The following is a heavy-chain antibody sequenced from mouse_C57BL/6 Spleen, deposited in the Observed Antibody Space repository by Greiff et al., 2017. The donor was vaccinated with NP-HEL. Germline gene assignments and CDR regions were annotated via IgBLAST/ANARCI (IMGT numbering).Heavy chain of an antibody. CDR3: ARPAYYDYDVEFAY. Sequence: VQLQQSGAELVKPGASVKISCKASGYAFSSYWMNWVKQRPGKGLEWIGQIYPGDGDTNYNGKFKGKATLTADKSSSTAYMQLSSLTSEDSAVYFCARPAYYDYDVEFAYWGQGTLVTVSA. D-gene: IGHD2-4*01. CDR2: IYPGDGDT. V-gene: IGHV1-80*01. J-gene: IGHJ3*01. CDR1: GYAFSSYW.